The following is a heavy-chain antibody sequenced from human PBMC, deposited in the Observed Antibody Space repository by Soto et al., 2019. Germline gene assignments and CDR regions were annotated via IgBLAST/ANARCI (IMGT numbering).Heavy chain of an antibody. D-gene: IGHD2-21*02. CDR1: GGTFSSYT. CDR2: IIPIFGTA. Sequence: QVQLVQSGAEVKKPGSSVKVSCKASGGTFSSYTISWVRQAPGQGLEWMGGIIPIFGTANYAQKFQVRVRISADESTSTAYMELSSLRAEDTAVYYCARDAYCGGDCPDWYFDLWGRGTLVTVSS. V-gene: IGHV1-69*01. CDR3: ARDAYCGGDCPDWYFDL. J-gene: IGHJ2*01.